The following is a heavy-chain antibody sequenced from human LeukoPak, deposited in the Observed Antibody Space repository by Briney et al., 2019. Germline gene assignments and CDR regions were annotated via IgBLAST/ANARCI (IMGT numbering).Heavy chain of an antibody. CDR3: AKVAGIAAAGSFDY. V-gene: IGHV1-18*01. CDR2: ISAYNGNT. CDR1: GYTFTSYG. J-gene: IGHJ4*02. Sequence: ASVKVSCKASGYTFTSYGISWVRQAPGQGLEWMGWISAYNGNTNYAQKLQGRVTMTTDTSTSTAYMELRSLRSDDTAVYYCAKVAGIAAAGSFDYWGQGTLVTVSS. D-gene: IGHD6-13*01.